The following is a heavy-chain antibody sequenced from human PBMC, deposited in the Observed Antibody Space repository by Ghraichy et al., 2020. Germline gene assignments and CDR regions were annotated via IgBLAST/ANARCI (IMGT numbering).Heavy chain of an antibody. V-gene: IGHV4-59*01. CDR3: ARLGYYGDYVNYYYYYGMDV. CDR1: GGSISSYY. D-gene: IGHD4-17*01. CDR2: IYYSGST. Sequence: SETLSLTCTVSGGSISSYYWSWIRQPPGKGLEWIGYIYYSGSTNYNPSLKSRVTISVDTSKNQFSLKLSSVTAADTAVYYCARLGYYGDYVNYYYYYGMDVWGQGTTVTVSS. J-gene: IGHJ6*02.